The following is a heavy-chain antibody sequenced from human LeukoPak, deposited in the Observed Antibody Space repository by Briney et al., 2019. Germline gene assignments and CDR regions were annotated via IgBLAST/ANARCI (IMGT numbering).Heavy chain of an antibody. J-gene: IGHJ4*02. Sequence: SETLSLTCTVSGGSISSHHWSWIRQPPGKGLEWIGYIYYSGSTNYKPSLKSRVTISVDTSKNQFSLKLSSVTAADTAVYCCATPFTMVRGVPFDYWGQGTLVTVSS. CDR1: GGSISSHH. CDR3: ATPFTMVRGVPFDY. V-gene: IGHV4-59*08. D-gene: IGHD3-10*01. CDR2: IYYSGST.